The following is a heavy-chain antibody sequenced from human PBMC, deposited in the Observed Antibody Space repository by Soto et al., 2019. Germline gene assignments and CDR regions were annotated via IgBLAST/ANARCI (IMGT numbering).Heavy chain of an antibody. Sequence: SETLSLTCAVYGGSFSGYYWSWIRQPPGKGLEWIGEINHSGSTNYNPSLKSRVTISVDTSKNQFSLKLSSVTAADTAVYYCARGPYDFWSGYYKGYYYGMDVWGQGTTVTVS. V-gene: IGHV4-34*01. CDR1: GGSFSGYY. J-gene: IGHJ6*02. CDR3: ARGPYDFWSGYYKGYYYGMDV. D-gene: IGHD3-3*01. CDR2: INHSGST.